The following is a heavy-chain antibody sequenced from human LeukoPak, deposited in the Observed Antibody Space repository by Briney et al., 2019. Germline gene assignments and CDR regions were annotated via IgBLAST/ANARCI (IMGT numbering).Heavy chain of an antibody. D-gene: IGHD3-16*02. CDR2: INHSGST. Sequence: PSETLSLTCPVYGGSFSGYYWSWIRQPPGKGLEWIGEINHSGSTNYNPSLKSRVTISVDTSKNQFSLKLSSVTAADTAVYYCARGTSSLGELSPFFDYWGQGTLVTVSS. V-gene: IGHV4-34*01. CDR3: ARGTSSLGELSPFFDY. CDR1: GGSFSGYY. J-gene: IGHJ4*02.